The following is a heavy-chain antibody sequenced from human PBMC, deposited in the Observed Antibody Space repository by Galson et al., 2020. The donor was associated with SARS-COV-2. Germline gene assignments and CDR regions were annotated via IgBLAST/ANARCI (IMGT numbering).Heavy chain of an antibody. CDR2: ISGSGTST. CDR1: GFTFNSYA. V-gene: IGHV3-23*01. Sequence: GGSLRLSCAASGFTFNSYAMNWVRQAAGKGLEWVSSISGSGTSTQYADSVRGRFTISRDNAKNTLYVQMNSLRAEDTAVYYCVKALYSSSAGPFDDWGQGTLVTVSS. D-gene: IGHD6-6*01. J-gene: IGHJ4*02. CDR3: VKALYSSSAGPFDD.